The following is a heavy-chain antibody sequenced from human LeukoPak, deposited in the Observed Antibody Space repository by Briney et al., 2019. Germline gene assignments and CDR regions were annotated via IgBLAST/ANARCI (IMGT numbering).Heavy chain of an antibody. Sequence: SETLSLTCTVSGGSISSSSYYWGWIRQPPGKGLEWIGSIYYSGSTYYNPSLKSRVTISVDTSKNQFSLKLSSVTAADTAVYYCAGGLPHSSSWYRFDPWGQGTLVTVSS. CDR1: GGSISSSSYY. D-gene: IGHD6-13*01. CDR3: AGGLPHSSSWYRFDP. V-gene: IGHV4-39*07. J-gene: IGHJ5*02. CDR2: IYYSGST.